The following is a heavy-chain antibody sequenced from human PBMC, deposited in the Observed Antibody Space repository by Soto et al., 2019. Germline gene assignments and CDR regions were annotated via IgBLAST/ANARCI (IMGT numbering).Heavy chain of an antibody. J-gene: IGHJ6*02. CDR3: ARMPVLVTIFGVVINHYYYGMDV. Sequence: SGPTLVNPTQTLTLTCTFSGFSLSTSGMCVSWIRQPPGKALEWLALIDWDDDKYYSTSLKTRLTISKNTSKNQVVLTMTNMDPVDTATYYCARMPVLVTIFGVVINHYYYGMDVWGQGTTVTVSS. CDR1: GFSLSTSGMC. V-gene: IGHV2-70*01. D-gene: IGHD3-3*01. CDR2: IDWDDDK.